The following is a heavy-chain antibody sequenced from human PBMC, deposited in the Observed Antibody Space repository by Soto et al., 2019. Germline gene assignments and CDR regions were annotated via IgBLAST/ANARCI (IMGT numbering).Heavy chain of an antibody. Sequence: QVQLVESGGGVVQPGRSLRLSCAASGFTFSSYGMHWVRQAPGKGLEWVAVIWYDGSNKYYADSVKGRFTISRDNSKNTLYLQMNSLRAEDTAVYYCARDLLSLRYTVTTFYYYYGMDVWGQGTTVTVSS. CDR1: GFTFSSYG. CDR2: IWYDGSNK. V-gene: IGHV3-33*01. CDR3: ARDLLSLRYTVTTFYYYYGMDV. J-gene: IGHJ6*02. D-gene: IGHD4-17*01.